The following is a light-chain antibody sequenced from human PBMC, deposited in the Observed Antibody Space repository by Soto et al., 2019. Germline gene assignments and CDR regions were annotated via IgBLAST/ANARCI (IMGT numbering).Light chain of an antibody. CDR1: QSVSSN. Sequence: EIVMTQSPATLSVSPGERATLSCRASQSVSSNLAWYQQKPGQAPSLLIYGASTRATGIPARFSGSGSGTEFTLTISSLQSEDFAVYYCQQYYNWPQTFGQGTKLEIK. CDR3: QQYYNWPQT. V-gene: IGKV3-15*01. CDR2: GAS. J-gene: IGKJ2*01.